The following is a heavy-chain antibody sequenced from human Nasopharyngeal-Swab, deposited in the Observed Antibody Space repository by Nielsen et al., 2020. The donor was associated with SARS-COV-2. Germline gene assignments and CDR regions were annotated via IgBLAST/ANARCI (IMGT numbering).Heavy chain of an antibody. J-gene: IGHJ1*01. V-gene: IGHV3-48*01. Sequence: GESLKISCAASGFTFSSYSMNWVRQAPGKGLEWVSYISSSSSTIYYADSVKGRFTISRDNAKNSLYLQMNSLRAEDTAVYYCARDHDLPFQRWGQGTLVTVSS. D-gene: IGHD2-21*02. CDR2: ISSSSSTI. CDR1: GFTFSSYS. CDR3: ARDHDLPFQR.